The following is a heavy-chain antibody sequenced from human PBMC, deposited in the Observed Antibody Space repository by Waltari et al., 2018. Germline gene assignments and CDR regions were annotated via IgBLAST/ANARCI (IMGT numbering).Heavy chain of an antibody. CDR2: IYYSGST. CDR3: ARDVPLTTVTNWYFDL. V-gene: IGHV4-30-4*08. D-gene: IGHD4-17*01. Sequence: QVQLQESGPGLVKPSQTLSLTCTVSGGSISSGDYYWSWIRQPPGKGLEWIGYIYYSGSTYYNPSLKIRVTISVDTSKNQFSLKLSSVTAADTAVYYCARDVPLTTVTNWYFDLWGRGTLVTVSS. J-gene: IGHJ2*01. CDR1: GGSISSGDYY.